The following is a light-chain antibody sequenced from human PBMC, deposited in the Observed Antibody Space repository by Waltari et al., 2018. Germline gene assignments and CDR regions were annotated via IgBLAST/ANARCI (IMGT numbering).Light chain of an antibody. CDR1: SFTVGSNY. J-gene: IGLJ2*01. CDR2: GNK. CDR3: ATWDDSLSRPV. V-gene: IGLV1-47*01. Sequence: HSVLTQPPSASGTPVQRVTMPCSGGSFTVGSNYVCWYQHLPGTAPKPLTYGNKQRPSGVPDRFSASKSGTSASLASSGLRSEDEADYYCATWDDSLSRPVFGGGTRLTVL.